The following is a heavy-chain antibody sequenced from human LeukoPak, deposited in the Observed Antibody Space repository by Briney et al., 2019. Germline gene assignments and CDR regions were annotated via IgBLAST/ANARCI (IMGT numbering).Heavy chain of an antibody. CDR3: ARRWDIGYYDSSGYYLYYFDY. V-gene: IGHV3-30*03. CDR2: ISYDGSNK. D-gene: IGHD3-22*01. CDR1: GFTFSSYG. J-gene: IGHJ4*02. Sequence: GGSLRLSCAASGFTFSSYGMHWVRQAPGKGLEWVAVISYDGSNKYYADSVKGRFTVSRDNAKNSLCLQMNSLRAEDAAVYYCARRWDIGYYDSSGYYLYYFDYWGQGTLVTVSS.